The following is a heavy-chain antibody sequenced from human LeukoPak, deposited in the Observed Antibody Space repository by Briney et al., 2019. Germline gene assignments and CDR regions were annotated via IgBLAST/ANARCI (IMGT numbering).Heavy chain of an antibody. CDR1: GFTFSSNG. J-gene: IGHJ4*02. D-gene: IGHD6-19*01. CDR3: ARVIAVAGLDY. V-gene: IGHV3-30*02. CDR2: IQYDGSKK. Sequence: GGSLRLSCVASGFTFSSNGMHWVRQAPGKGLEWVTFIQYDGSKKYYADSVKGRFTISRDNSKNTLYLEMNSLRAEDTAVYYCARVIAVAGLDYWGQGTLVTVSS.